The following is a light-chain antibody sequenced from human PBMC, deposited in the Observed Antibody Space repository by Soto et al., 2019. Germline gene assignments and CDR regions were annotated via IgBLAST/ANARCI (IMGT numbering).Light chain of an antibody. V-gene: IGKV1-39*01. J-gene: IGKJ1*01. CDR2: TAS. Sequence: DIQMTQSPSSLSESVGDRVTITCRASQSISSYLNWYQQKPGKAPTLLIYTASSLESGVPSRFSGSGSGTEFTLTIASLQPEDFATYFCQQSYSRPRTFGQVTKVEIK. CDR3: QQSYSRPRT. CDR1: QSISSY.